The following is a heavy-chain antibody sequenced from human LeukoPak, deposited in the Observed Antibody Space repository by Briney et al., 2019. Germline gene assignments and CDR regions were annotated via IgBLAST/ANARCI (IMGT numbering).Heavy chain of an antibody. CDR2: ITGSGGST. J-gene: IGHJ4*02. Sequence: QPGGTLRLSCAASGFTFSNYGLSWVRQAPGKGLEWVSGITGSGGSTYYADSVKGRFTISRDNSKNTLYLQMSSLRAEDTAIYYCARDERLLSFLKWGQGTLVTVSS. CDR1: GFTFSNYG. V-gene: IGHV3-23*01. CDR3: ARDERLLSFLK. D-gene: IGHD3-3*01.